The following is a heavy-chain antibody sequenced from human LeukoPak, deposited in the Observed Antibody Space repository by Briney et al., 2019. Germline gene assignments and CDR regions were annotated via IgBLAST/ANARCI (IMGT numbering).Heavy chain of an antibody. J-gene: IGHJ4*02. D-gene: IGHD1-7*01. V-gene: IGHV4-34*01. CDR3: AKDRRGCRGNYYFDY. Sequence: SETLSLTCGVYGGSFSGYYWSWIRQPPGKGLEWIGEINHSGRTNYNPPLKGRVTISVDTSKNHFSLKLNSVTAADTAVYSCAKDRRGCRGNYYFDYWGQGTLVTVSS. CDR2: INHSGRT. CDR1: GGSFSGYY.